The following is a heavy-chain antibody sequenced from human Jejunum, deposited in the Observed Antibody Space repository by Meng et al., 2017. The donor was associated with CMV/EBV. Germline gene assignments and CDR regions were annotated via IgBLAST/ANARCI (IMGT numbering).Heavy chain of an antibody. CDR2: ISSISHYI. D-gene: IGHD3-10*01. CDR3: ARVEFHYGSGGPPFFDF. V-gene: IGHV3-21*01. CDR1: LSNYY. Sequence: LSNYYMSWVRQAPGKGLEWVSTISSISHYIYYADSVRGRFTISRDNAKKSLYLQMDSLRPEDTAVYYCARVEFHYGSGGPPFFDFWGQGALVTVSS. J-gene: IGHJ4*02.